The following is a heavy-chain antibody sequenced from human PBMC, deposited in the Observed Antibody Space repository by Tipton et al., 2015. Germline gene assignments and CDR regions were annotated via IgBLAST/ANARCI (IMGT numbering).Heavy chain of an antibody. CDR1: GFRFHEKA. J-gene: IGHJ6*02. CDR2: INWNAGTM. Sequence: SLRLFCVGSGFRFHEKAMHWVRQAPAKGLEWVAGINWNAGTMGYADSVQGRFTISRDNSKKTVYLQMNNLRAEDTAVYYCARSFGVVNYQSAMDVWGQWTTVTVS. CDR3: ARSFGVVNYQSAMDV. D-gene: IGHD3-3*01. V-gene: IGHV3-9*01.